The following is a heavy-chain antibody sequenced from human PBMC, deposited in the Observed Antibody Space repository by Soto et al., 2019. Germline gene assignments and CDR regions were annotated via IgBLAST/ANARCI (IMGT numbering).Heavy chain of an antibody. CDR1: GYTFTNYA. D-gene: IGHD6-19*01. V-gene: IGHV1-3*01. Sequence: GASVKVSCKASGYTFTNYAIHWVRQAPGQRLEWMGWIHAGNGNTKYSQKFQGRVTITRDTSASTAYMEVSSLRSEDTAVYYCARVRSSGWYFDYWGQGTLVTVSS. CDR2: IHAGNGNT. CDR3: ARVRSSGWYFDY. J-gene: IGHJ4*02.